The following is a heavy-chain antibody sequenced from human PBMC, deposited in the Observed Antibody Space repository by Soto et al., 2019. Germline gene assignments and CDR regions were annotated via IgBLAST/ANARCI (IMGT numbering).Heavy chain of an antibody. D-gene: IGHD4-17*01. J-gene: IGHJ4*02. CDR2: IYYSGNT. Sequence: SETLSLTCSVSGGSINSYYWSWIRQSPGKGLEWIGFIYYSGNTNYNPSLKSRVTMSVDTSKNQFSLKLSSVTAADTAVYYCERGKSEIRATVTTRDYFDYWGQGTLVTVSS. CDR3: ERGKSEIRATVTTRDYFDY. CDR1: GGSINSYY. V-gene: IGHV4-59*12.